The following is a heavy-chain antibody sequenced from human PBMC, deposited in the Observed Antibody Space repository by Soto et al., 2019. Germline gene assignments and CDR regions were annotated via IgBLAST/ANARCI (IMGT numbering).Heavy chain of an antibody. CDR1: GGSISSGGYS. Sequence: SETLSLTCAVSGGSISSGGYSWSWIRQPPGMGLEWIGYIYHSGRTYYNPSLKSRVTPSVDRSRTQFSLKMSSVTAADTAVYYCARGRVVVSAAVMFACLDPWGQGALVTVSS. V-gene: IGHV4-30-2*01. CDR3: ARGRVVVSAAVMFACLDP. D-gene: IGHD3-10*02. J-gene: IGHJ5*02. CDR2: IYHSGRT.